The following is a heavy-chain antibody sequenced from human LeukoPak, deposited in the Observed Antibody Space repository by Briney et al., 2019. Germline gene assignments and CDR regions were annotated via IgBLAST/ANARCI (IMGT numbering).Heavy chain of an antibody. D-gene: IGHD3-22*01. J-gene: IGHJ3*02. CDR3: ARPASMIVVDDAFDI. CDR2: IIPIFGTA. Sequence: SVTVSCTASGGTFSSYAISWVRQAPGQGLEWMGGIIPIFGTANYAQKFQGRVTITADESTSTAYMELSSLRSEDTAVYYCARPASMIVVDDAFDIWGQGTMVTVSS. CDR1: GGTFSSYA. V-gene: IGHV1-69*13.